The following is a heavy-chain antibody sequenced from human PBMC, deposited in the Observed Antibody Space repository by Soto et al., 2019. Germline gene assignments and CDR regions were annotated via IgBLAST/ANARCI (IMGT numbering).Heavy chain of an antibody. V-gene: IGHV3-7*05. CDR1: GFTFSSYW. CDR3: ARGISAHPGGD. D-gene: IGHD6-13*01. CDR2: IKQDGSEI. Sequence: EVQLVESGGGLVQPGGSLRLSCAASGFTFSSYWMTWVRQAPGKGLEWVANIKQDGSEIYYLDSVKGRFTISRDNAKNSLYLQMNTLRAEDTAVYHCARGISAHPGGDWGQVTLVTVSS. J-gene: IGHJ4*02.